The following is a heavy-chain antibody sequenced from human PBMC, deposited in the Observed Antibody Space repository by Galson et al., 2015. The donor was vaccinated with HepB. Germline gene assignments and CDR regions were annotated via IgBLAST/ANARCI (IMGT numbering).Heavy chain of an antibody. CDR1: GGTFSSYA. CDR2: IIPIFGTA. J-gene: IGHJ2*01. Sequence: SVTVSCKASGGTFSSYAISWVRQAPGQGLEWMGGIIPIFGTANYAQKFQGRVTITADESTSTAYMELSSLRSEDTAVYYCAAGGISPPRHWYFDLWGRGTLVTVSS. V-gene: IGHV1-69*13. CDR3: AAGGISPPRHWYFDL. D-gene: IGHD1-14*01.